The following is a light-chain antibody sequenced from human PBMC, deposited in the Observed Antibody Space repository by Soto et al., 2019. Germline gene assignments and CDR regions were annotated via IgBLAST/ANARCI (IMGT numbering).Light chain of an antibody. V-gene: IGKV1-9*01. J-gene: IGKJ2*01. CDR2: AAS. CDR3: QQLHTYPYT. Sequence: DIQLTQSPSFLSASVGDRVTITCRASQGISSFLAWYQQKPGGTPKLLIYAASNLQSGVPSRFSGSGSGTDFTLTITSLQPEDFATYYCQQLHTYPYTFGQGTKLEIK. CDR1: QGISSF.